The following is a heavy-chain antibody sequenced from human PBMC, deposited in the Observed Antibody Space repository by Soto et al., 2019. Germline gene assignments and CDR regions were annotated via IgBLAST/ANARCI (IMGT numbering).Heavy chain of an antibody. D-gene: IGHD3-3*01. Sequence: PGGSLRLSCAASGFTFSSYAMHWVRQAPGKGMEYVSAISSNGGSTYYANSVKGRFTISRDNSKNTLYLQMGSLRAEDTAVYYCAKRGRGIAGSGREAFEIWGQGTMVTVSS. J-gene: IGHJ3*02. CDR2: ISSNGGST. V-gene: IGHV3-64*01. CDR3: AKRGRGIAGSGREAFEI. CDR1: GFTFSSYA.